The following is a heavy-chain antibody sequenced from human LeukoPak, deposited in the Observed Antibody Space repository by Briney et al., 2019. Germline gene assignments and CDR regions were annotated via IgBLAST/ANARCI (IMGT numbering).Heavy chain of an antibody. CDR2: ISGSGDST. CDR3: AELGITMIGGV. CDR1: GFTFSSYG. V-gene: IGHV3-23*01. J-gene: IGHJ6*04. D-gene: IGHD3-10*02. Sequence: GGSLRLSCAASGFTFSSYGMSWVRQAPGKGLEWVSGISGSGDSTYHADSVKGRFTISRDNSKNTLYLQMNSLRAEDTAVYYCAELGITMIGGVWGKGTTVTISS.